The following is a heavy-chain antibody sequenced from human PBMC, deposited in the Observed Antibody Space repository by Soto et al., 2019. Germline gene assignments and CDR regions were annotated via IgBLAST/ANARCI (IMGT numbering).Heavy chain of an antibody. CDR1: GFIFSSYG. CDR2: ISDDGSNK. Sequence: QVHLVESGGGVVQPGRSLRLSCAASGFIFSSYGIHWVRQAPGKGLEWVAVISDDGSNKYYADSVKGRFTISRDNSKNTLYLQLNSLRAEDTAVYYCAKDSLRSRLTFVFDYWGQGTLVTVSS. J-gene: IGHJ4*02. CDR3: AKDSLRSRLTFVFDY. V-gene: IGHV3-30*18. D-gene: IGHD6-13*01.